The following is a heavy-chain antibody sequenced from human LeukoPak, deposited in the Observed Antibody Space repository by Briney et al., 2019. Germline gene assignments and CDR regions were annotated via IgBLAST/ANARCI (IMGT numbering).Heavy chain of an antibody. CDR1: GFTFSSYS. D-gene: IGHD4-17*01. V-gene: IGHV3-21*01. CDR3: AREPYGDYYYFDY. Sequence: GGSLRLSCAASGFTFSSYSMNCVRQAPGKGLEWVSSISSSSSYIYYADSVKGRFTISRDNSKNTLYLQMNSLRAEDTAVYYCAREPYGDYYYFDYWGQGTLVTVSS. J-gene: IGHJ4*02. CDR2: ISSSSSYI.